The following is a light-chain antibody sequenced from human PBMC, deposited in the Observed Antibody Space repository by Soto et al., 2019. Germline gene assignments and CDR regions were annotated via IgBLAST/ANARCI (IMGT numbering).Light chain of an antibody. V-gene: IGKV3-15*01. J-gene: IGKJ1*01. CDR2: GAS. Sequence: ETVMTQSPATLSVSPGERATLSCWASQSVSSYLAWYQQKPGQAPRLRIYGASTRATGIPARFSGSGSGTEFTLTISSLQSEDFAVYYCQQYNNWPPWTFGQGTKVDIK. CDR1: QSVSSY. CDR3: QQYNNWPPWT.